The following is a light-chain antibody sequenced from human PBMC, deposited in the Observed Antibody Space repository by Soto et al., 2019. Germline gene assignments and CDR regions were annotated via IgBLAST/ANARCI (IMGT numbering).Light chain of an antibody. CDR1: ASNIGSNS. J-gene: IGLJ2*01. CDR2: GNN. Sequence: QSVLTQPPSASGTPGQRVTLSCSGGASNIGSNSVTWYQQLPGTAPKLVLFGNNQRPSGVPDRISGSRSGTSASLAIGGLQSEDAADYYCAAWDDSLNGVLFGGGTKLTVL. CDR3: AAWDDSLNGVL. V-gene: IGLV1-44*01.